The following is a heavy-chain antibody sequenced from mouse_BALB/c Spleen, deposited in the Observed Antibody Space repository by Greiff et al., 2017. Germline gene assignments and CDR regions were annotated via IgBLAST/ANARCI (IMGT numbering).Heavy chain of an antibody. CDR1: GFTFSSYT. CDR3: ARRGNFSWFAY. CDR2: ISSGSSTI. V-gene: IGHV5-17*02. Sequence: EVKVEESGGGLVKPGGSLKLSCAASGFTFSSYTMSWVRQTPEKRLEWVAYISSGSSTIYYADTVKGRFTISRDNPKNTLFLQMTSLRSEDTAMYYCARRGNFSWFAYWGQGTLVTVSA. J-gene: IGHJ3*01. D-gene: IGHD2-1*01.